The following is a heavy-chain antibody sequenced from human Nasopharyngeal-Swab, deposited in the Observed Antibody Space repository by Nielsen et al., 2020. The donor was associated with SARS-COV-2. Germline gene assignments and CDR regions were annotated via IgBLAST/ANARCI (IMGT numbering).Heavy chain of an antibody. V-gene: IGHV3-15*01. J-gene: IGHJ4*02. Sequence: GESLKISCAASGFTFSNAWMNWVRQAPGKGLEWVGRIKSKTDGGTTDYAAPAKGRFTISRDDSKDTLFLEMNSLKIEDTAVYYCTAKGHWGQGTLVSVSS. CDR1: GFTFSNAW. CDR2: IKSKTDGGTT. CDR3: TAKGH.